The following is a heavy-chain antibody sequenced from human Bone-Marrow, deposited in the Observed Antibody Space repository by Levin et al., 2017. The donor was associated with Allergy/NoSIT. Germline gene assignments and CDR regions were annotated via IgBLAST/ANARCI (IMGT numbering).Heavy chain of an antibody. CDR1: GFTFSSYG. CDR3: ARDKDCSSTSCWPGWFDP. D-gene: IGHD2-2*01. CDR2: IWYDGSNK. V-gene: IGHV3-33*01. Sequence: PGGSLRLSCAASGFTFSSYGMHWVRQAPGKGLEWVAVIWYDGSNKYYADSVKGRFTISRDNSKNTLYLQMNSLRAEDTAVYYCARDKDCSSTSCWPGWFDPWGQGTLVTVSS. J-gene: IGHJ5*02.